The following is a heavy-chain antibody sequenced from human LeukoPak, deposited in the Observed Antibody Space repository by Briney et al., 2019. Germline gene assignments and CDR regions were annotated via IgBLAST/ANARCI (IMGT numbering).Heavy chain of an antibody. CDR2: ISSSGSTI. CDR1: GFTFSDYY. Sequence: PGGSLRLSCAASGFTFSDYYTSWIRQAPGKGLEWVSYISSSGSTIYYADSVKGRFTISRDNAKNSLYLQMNSLRAEDTAVYYCARWVVAVPAAPPFDYWGQGTLVTVSS. V-gene: IGHV3-11*01. D-gene: IGHD2-2*01. CDR3: ARWVVAVPAAPPFDY. J-gene: IGHJ4*02.